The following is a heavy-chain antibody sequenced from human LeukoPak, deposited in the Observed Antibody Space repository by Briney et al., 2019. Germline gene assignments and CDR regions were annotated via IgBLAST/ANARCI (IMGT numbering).Heavy chain of an antibody. CDR2: IIPILGIA. CDR1: GYTFTSYG. Sequence: ASVKVSCKASGYTFTSYGISWVRQAPGQGLEWMGRIIPILGIANYAQKFQGRVTITADKSTSTAYMELSSLRPEDTAVYYCARDEEYSYGPGAFDIWGQGTMVTVSS. D-gene: IGHD5-18*01. V-gene: IGHV1-69*04. CDR3: ARDEEYSYGPGAFDI. J-gene: IGHJ3*02.